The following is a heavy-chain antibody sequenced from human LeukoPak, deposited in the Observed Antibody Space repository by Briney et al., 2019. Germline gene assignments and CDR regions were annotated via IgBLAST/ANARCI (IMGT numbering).Heavy chain of an antibody. D-gene: IGHD5-24*01. CDR2: IIHSGST. CDR3: ARTTMRDDYKIDFDL. CDR1: GFTFSSYS. J-gene: IGHJ4*02. V-gene: IGHV4-34*12. Sequence: PGGSLRLSCAASGFTFSSYSMNWVRQPPGKGLEWIGEIIHSGSTNYNPSLKSRVTISKDTSNNQFFLKLTSVTAADTAVYYCARTTMRDDYKIDFDLWGQGTLVTVSS.